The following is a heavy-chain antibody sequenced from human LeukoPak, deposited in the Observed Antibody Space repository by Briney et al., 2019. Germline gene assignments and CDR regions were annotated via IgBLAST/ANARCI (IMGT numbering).Heavy chain of an antibody. Sequence: GGSLRLSCVLSGLTFSDAWMSWVRQAPGKGLEWVGRIRNDRITDYAAPVQGRFSISRDNSKNTFYLQMNSLRTEDTGMYFCTWIATIFTVDYWGQGTLVTVSS. CDR2: IRNDRIT. V-gene: IGHV3-15*01. CDR1: GLTFSDAW. J-gene: IGHJ4*02. CDR3: TWIATIFTVDY. D-gene: IGHD2-21*01.